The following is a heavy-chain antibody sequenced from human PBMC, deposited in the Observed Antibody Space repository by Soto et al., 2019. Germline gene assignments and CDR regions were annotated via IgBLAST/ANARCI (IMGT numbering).Heavy chain of an antibody. J-gene: IGHJ6*02. CDR2: IGTAGDT. CDR1: GFTFSSYD. D-gene: IGHD3-22*01. V-gene: IGHV3-13*01. CDR3: ARADRNYYDSSGYYRSYYYYGMDV. Sequence: GGSLRLSCAASGFTFSSYDMHWVRQATGKGLEWVSAIGTAGDTYYPGSVEGRFTISRENAKNSLYLQMNSLRAGDTAVYYCARADRNYYDSSGYYRSYYYYGMDVWGQGTTVTVSS.